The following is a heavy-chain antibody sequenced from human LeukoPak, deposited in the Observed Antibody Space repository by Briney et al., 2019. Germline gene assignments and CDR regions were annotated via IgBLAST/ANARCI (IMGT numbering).Heavy chain of an antibody. CDR3: AIGGYCAGTNCYIAY. CDR2: MSNSGSTT. J-gene: IGHJ4*02. Sequence: GGSLRLSCAASGVNFSTYAMNWVRQVPGKGLEWVSLMSNSGSTTYHADSVKGRFTISRGNSKNTLYLQMNSLSAEDSAVYYCAIGGYCAGTNCYIAYWGQGTLVTVSS. D-gene: IGHD2-2*02. V-gene: IGHV3-23*01. CDR1: GVNFSTYA.